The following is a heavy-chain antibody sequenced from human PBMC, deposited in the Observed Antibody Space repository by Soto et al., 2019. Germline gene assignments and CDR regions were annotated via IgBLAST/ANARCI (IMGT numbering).Heavy chain of an antibody. CDR2: ISYDGSNK. Sequence: PGGSLRLPCAASGFTFSSYGMHWVRQAPGKGLEWVAVISYDGSNKYYADSVKGRFTISRDNSKNTLYLQMNSLRAEDTAVYYCASYYGGNWWYFDNWGQGTLVTVSS. CDR1: GFTFSSYG. D-gene: IGHD4-17*01. J-gene: IGHJ4*02. CDR3: ASYYGGNWWYFDN. V-gene: IGHV3-30*03.